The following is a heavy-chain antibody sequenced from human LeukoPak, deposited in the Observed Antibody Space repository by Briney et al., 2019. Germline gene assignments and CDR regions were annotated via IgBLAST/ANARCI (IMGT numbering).Heavy chain of an antibody. V-gene: IGHV1-69*01. CDR1: GGTFSSYA. CDR3: ASWNRDIVVVPAAIGGMDV. D-gene: IGHD2-2*02. CDR2: IIPIFGTA. Sequence: SVKVSCKASGGTFSSYAISWVRQAPGQGLEWMGGIIPIFGTANYAQKFQGRVTITADESTSTAYMELGSLRSEDTAVYYCASWNRDIVVVPAAIGGMDVWGKGTTVTVSS. J-gene: IGHJ6*04.